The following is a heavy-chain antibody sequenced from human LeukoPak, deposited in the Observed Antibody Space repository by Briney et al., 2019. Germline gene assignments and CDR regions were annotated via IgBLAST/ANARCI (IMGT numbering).Heavy chain of an antibody. J-gene: IGHJ6*03. V-gene: IGHV3-7*01. D-gene: IGHD6-13*01. CDR3: ARLVGHDSSSSGYYYYYMDV. CDR1: GFTFSSYE. CDR2: IKQDGSEK. Sequence: PGGSLRLSCAASGFTFSSYEMNWVRQAPGKGLEWVANIKQDGSEKYYVDSVKGRFTISRDNAKNSLYLQMNSLRAEDTAVYYCARLVGHDSSSSGYYYYYMDVWGKGTTVTISS.